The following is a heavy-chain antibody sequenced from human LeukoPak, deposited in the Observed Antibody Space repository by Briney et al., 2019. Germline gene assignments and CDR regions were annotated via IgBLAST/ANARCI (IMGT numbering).Heavy chain of an antibody. CDR2: ITSKAYSYAT. CDR3: TRSWSGSYQYYFDY. D-gene: IGHD1-26*01. V-gene: IGHV3-73*01. Sequence: GGSLRLSCAASGFTFSVFAMHCVRQASGKGLEWVGRITSKAYSYATAYVASVKGRFTISRDDSKNTAYLQMNSLKTEDTAVYYCTRSWSGSYQYYFDYWGQGTLVTVSS. J-gene: IGHJ4*02. CDR1: GFTFSVFA.